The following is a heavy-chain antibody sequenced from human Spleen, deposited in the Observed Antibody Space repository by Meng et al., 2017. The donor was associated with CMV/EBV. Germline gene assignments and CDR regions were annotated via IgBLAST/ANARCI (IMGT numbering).Heavy chain of an antibody. Sequence: GGSLRLSCLTSGFTVSSSYMHWVRQAPGKGLEWVSRINSDGSSTSYADSVKGRFTISRDDSKNTAYLQMNSLKTEDTAVYYCTRLFYGSRGWGQGALVTVSS. CDR2: INSDGSST. J-gene: IGHJ4*02. V-gene: IGHV3-74*01. CDR3: TRLFYGSRG. D-gene: IGHD1-26*01. CDR1: GFTVSSSY.